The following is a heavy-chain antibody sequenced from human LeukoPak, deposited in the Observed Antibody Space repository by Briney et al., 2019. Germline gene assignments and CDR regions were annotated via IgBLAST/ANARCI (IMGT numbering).Heavy chain of an antibody. CDR2: ISYDGSNK. CDR3: ARDLMASQVADIMG. J-gene: IGHJ4*02. Sequence: GGSLRLSCAASGFTFSSYSMNWVRQAPGKGLEWVAVISYDGSNKYYADSVKGRFTISRDNSKNTLYLQMNSLRAEDTAVYYCARDLMASQVADIMGWGQGTLVTVSS. V-gene: IGHV3-30*03. D-gene: IGHD6-19*01. CDR1: GFTFSSYS.